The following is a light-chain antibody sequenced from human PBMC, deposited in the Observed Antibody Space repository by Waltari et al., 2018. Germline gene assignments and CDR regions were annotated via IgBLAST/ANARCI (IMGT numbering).Light chain of an antibody. CDR2: WAS. CDR1: QSVLHSSNSKNY. Sequence: DIVMNQSPDSLAVSLGERATINCKSGQSVLHSSNSKNYLAWYQQKPGQPPKLLIYWASARESGVPERFSGSGSGTDFTLTINSLQAEDVAVYYCQQYYSGPPTFGGGTKVEIK. V-gene: IGKV4-1*01. J-gene: IGKJ4*01. CDR3: QQYYSGPPT.